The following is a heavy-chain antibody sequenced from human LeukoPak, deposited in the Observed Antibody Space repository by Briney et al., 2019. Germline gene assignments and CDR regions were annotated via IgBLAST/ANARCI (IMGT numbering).Heavy chain of an antibody. CDR3: ARAEKPNWGNYYYYCMDV. Sequence: ASVKVSCKASGYTFSSYGISWVRQAPGQGLEWMGWISTYNSNTNYAQKLQGRVTMTTDTSTTTAYMELRGLRSDDTAVYYCARAEKPNWGNYYYYCMDVWGKGTTVTVSS. V-gene: IGHV1-18*01. D-gene: IGHD7-27*01. CDR1: GYTFSSYG. CDR2: ISTYNSNT. J-gene: IGHJ6*03.